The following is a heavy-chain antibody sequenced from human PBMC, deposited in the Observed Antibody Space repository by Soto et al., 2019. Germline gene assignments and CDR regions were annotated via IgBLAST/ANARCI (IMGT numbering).Heavy chain of an antibody. V-gene: IGHV1-2*04. CDR2: INPNSGGT. CDR3: ARVAYSSGWYIVDY. D-gene: IGHD6-19*01. J-gene: IGHJ4*02. CDR1: GYTFTGYY. Sequence: ASVKVSCKASGYTFTGYYMHWVRQAPGQGLEWMGWINPNSGGTNYAQKFQGWVTMTRDTSISTAYMELSRLRSDDTAVYYCARVAYSSGWYIVDYWGQGTLVTV.